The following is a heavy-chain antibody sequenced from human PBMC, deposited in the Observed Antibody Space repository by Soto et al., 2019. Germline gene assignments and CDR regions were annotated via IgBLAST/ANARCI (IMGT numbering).Heavy chain of an antibody. D-gene: IGHD5-18*01. CDR1: CGSITSYC. CDR3: ASQKYSYGYRY. Sequence: SQTRSLTCTVSCGSITSYCWSWIRQPPGKGLEWIGYIYYSGSTNYNPSLKSRVTISVDTSKNQLSLKLSSVTAAATAVYYCASQKYSYGYRYWGRGTLVT. V-gene: IGHV4-59*01. J-gene: IGHJ4*02. CDR2: IYYSGST.